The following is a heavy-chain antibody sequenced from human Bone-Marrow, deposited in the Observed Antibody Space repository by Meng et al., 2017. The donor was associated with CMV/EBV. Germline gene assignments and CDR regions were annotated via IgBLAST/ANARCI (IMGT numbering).Heavy chain of an antibody. CDR1: GFTVSSNY. Sequence: GESLKISCAASGFTVSSNYMSWVRQAPGKGLKWVSVIYSGGSTYYADSVKGRFTISRDNSKNTLYLQMNSLRAEDTAVYYCAKDRWFGETVNWFDPWGQGTLVTVSS. CDR2: IYSGGST. CDR3: AKDRWFGETVNWFDP. V-gene: IGHV3-53*01. J-gene: IGHJ5*02. D-gene: IGHD3-10*01.